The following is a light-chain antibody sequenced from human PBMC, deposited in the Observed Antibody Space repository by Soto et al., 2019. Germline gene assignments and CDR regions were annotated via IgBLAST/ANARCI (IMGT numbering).Light chain of an antibody. V-gene: IGKV3-11*01. CDR2: DTS. CDR3: QQRGT. J-gene: IGKJ3*01. Sequence: EIVLPQSTATLSVSPGARATLSCRASQSVNKHLAWYQHRPGQAPRLLIYDTSYRAAGIPARFSGSGSGTDFTLTISSLEPEDLAVYYCQQRGTFGPGTKVDI. CDR1: QSVNKH.